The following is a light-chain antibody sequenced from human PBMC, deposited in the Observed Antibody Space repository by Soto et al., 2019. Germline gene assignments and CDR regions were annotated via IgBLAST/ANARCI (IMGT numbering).Light chain of an antibody. CDR2: DVS. Sequence: QSVLTQPRSVSGSPGRSVSISCTGTSSDVGVYNYVSWYQQHPGKAPKVMIYDVSKRPSGVPDRFSGSKSGNTASLTISGLQSEDEADYYRCSYAGRYTYVFGSGTKVTVL. CDR1: SSDVGVYNY. J-gene: IGLJ1*01. V-gene: IGLV2-11*01. CDR3: CSYAGRYTYV.